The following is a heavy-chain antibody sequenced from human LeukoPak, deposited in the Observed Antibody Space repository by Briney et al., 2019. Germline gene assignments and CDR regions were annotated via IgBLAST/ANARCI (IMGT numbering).Heavy chain of an antibody. CDR3: ARDLRLLWFGESPDAFDI. Sequence: ASVKVSCKASGYTFTGYYMHWVRQAPGQGLEWMGWINPNSGGTNYAQKFQGRVTMTRDTSISTAYMELSRLRSDDTAVYYCARDLRLLWFGESPDAFDIXXQGTMVTVSS. CDR1: GYTFTGYY. CDR2: INPNSGGT. V-gene: IGHV1-2*02. J-gene: IGHJ3*02. D-gene: IGHD3-10*01.